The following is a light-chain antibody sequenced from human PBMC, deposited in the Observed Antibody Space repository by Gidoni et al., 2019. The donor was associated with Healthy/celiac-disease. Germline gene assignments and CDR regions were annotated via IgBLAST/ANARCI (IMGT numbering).Light chain of an antibody. V-gene: IGKV1-27*01. J-gene: IGKJ1*01. Sequence: DIQMTQSPSSRSVSVGDRVTITCRASQGISNFLAWYQHKPGKVPKLLIYAASTLQPGVPSRFSGSGSGTDFTLTISSLQPEDVATYYCQEYDSAPRTFGQGTKVEIK. CDR1: QGISNF. CDR2: AAS. CDR3: QEYDSAPRT.